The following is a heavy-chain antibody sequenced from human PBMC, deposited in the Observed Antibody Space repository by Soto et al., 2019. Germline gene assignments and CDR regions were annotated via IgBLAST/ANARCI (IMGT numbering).Heavy chain of an antibody. CDR3: ARGGYGPVGRGSAAFDY. CDR2: INHSGST. J-gene: IGHJ4*02. D-gene: IGHD6-25*01. CDR1: GYFITNGYY. V-gene: IGHV4-38-2*01. Sequence: ASETLSLTCAVSGYFITNGYYWGWIRQPPGKGLEWIGEINHSGSTNYNPSLKGRVTISVDTSKNQFSLKLSSVTAADTAVYYCARGGYGPVGRGSAAFDYWGQGTLVTVSS.